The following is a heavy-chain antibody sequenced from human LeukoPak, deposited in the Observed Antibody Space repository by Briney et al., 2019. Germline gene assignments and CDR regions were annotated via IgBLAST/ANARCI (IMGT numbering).Heavy chain of an antibody. V-gene: IGHV7-4-1*02. CDR2: INTNTGNP. CDR1: GYTFTSYA. Sequence: ASVKVSCKATGYTFTSYAMNWVRQAPGQGLEWMGWINTNTGNPTYAQGFTGRFVFSLDTSVSTAYLQISSLKAEDTAVYYCAREWEMATIAYFDYWGQGTLVTVSS. J-gene: IGHJ4*02. CDR3: AREWEMATIAYFDY. D-gene: IGHD5-24*01.